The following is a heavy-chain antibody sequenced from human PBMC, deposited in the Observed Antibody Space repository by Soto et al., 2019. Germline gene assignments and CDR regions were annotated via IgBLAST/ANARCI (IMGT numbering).Heavy chain of an antibody. J-gene: IGHJ6*03. V-gene: IGHV3-23*01. CDR1: GFTFSSYA. CDR2: ISGSGGST. Sequence: GGSLRLSCAASGFTFSSYAMSWVRQAPGKGLEWVSAISGSGGSTYYADSVKGRFTISRDNSKNTLYLQMNSLRAEDTAVYYCAKEGGVIGDFWSGYYHYYYYMDVWGKGTTVTVSS. CDR3: AKEGGVIGDFWSGYYHYYYYMDV. D-gene: IGHD3-3*01.